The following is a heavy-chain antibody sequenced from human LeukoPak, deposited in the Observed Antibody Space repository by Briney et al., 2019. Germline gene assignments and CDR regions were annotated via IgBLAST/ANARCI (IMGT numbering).Heavy chain of an antibody. V-gene: IGHV3-30*18. J-gene: IGHJ4*02. CDR2: LSYDGSDN. CDR1: GFTFSSFG. Sequence: KTGGSLRLSCAASGFTFSSFGMHWVRQAPGKGLEWVAVLSYDGSDNYYADSVKGRFTISRDNSKNTLYLQMNSLRAEDTAVYYCAKDASTVTLHADYWGQGTLVTVSS. CDR3: AKDASTVTLHADY. D-gene: IGHD4-17*01.